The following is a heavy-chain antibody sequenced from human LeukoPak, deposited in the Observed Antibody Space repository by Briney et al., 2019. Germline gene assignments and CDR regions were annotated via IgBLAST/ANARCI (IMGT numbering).Heavy chain of an antibody. CDR1: GFTFSNYW. Sequence: GGSLRLSCVFSGFTFSNYWMSWVRQAPGKGLEWVASIRQDESEKHYVDSVKGRFTISRDNAKNSLYLQMNSLRAEDTALYYCARAPNWFDPWGQGTLVTVSS. J-gene: IGHJ5*02. CDR2: IRQDESEK. V-gene: IGHV3-7*03. CDR3: ARAPNWFDP.